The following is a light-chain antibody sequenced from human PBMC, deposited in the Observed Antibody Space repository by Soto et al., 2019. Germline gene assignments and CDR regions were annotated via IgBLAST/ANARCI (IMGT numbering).Light chain of an antibody. Sequence: QSVLAQPASVSGSPGQSITISCTGTSSDVGGYNYVSWYQQYPGKVPKLLIYNVSNRPSGVSNRFSGSKSGNTASLTISGPQAEDEADYFCTSSTSGSLYVFGTGTKVTVL. CDR1: SSDVGGYNY. CDR3: TSSTSGSLYV. J-gene: IGLJ1*01. CDR2: NVS. V-gene: IGLV2-14*01.